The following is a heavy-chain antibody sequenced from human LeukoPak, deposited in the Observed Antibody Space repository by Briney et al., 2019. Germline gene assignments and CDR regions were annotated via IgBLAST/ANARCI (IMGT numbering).Heavy chain of an antibody. CDR1: GGSISSYY. J-gene: IGHJ6*02. CDR3: ARAGHYYDSSGYGYYGMDV. CDR2: IYYSGST. Sequence: SETLSLTCTVSGGSISSYYWSWIRQPPGKGLEWIGYIYYSGSTNYNPSLKSRVTISVDTSKNQFSLQLSSVTAADTAVYYCARAGHYYDSSGYGYYGMDVWGQGTTVTVSS. D-gene: IGHD3-22*01. V-gene: IGHV4-59*01.